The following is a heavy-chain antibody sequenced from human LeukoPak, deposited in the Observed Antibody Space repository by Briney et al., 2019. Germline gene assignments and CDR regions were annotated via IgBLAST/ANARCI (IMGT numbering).Heavy chain of an antibody. Sequence: GGSLTLSCAVSGLTFSIYAMSWVRQAPGKGLEWVSGISGSGGITYYADSVKGRFTISRDNSKNTLYLQMNRLRAEDTAVYYCATHDSSAWYVYWGQGTLVTVSS. CDR3: ATHDSSAWYVY. J-gene: IGHJ4*02. CDR1: GLTFSIYA. CDR2: ISGSGGIT. D-gene: IGHD6-19*01. V-gene: IGHV3-23*01.